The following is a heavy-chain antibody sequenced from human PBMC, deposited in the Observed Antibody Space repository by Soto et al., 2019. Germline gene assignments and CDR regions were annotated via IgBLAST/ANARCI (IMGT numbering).Heavy chain of an antibody. V-gene: IGHV4-39*01. CDR3: ARTTGRHLDF. D-gene: IGHD4-4*01. Sequence: QLQLQESGPGLVKPWETLSLTCTVSYGSISVSNVFWGWVRQPPGKGLEWIGNIDYSGTAYFNPSRGTRVTVPVDTSKNQCSLTLYSVTAADTAVYYCARTTGRHLDFWGQGILVTVSS. CDR2: IDYSGTA. J-gene: IGHJ4*02. CDR1: YGSISVSNVF.